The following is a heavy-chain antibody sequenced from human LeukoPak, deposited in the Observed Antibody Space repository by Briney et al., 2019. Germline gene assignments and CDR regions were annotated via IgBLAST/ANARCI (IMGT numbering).Heavy chain of an antibody. CDR3: ARSYYDSSGYDVAEYFQH. CDR2: ISAYNGNT. J-gene: IGHJ1*01. D-gene: IGHD3-22*01. Sequence: ASVKVSCKASGYTFTSYGISWVRQAPGQGLEWMGWISAYNGNTNYAQKLQGRVTMTTDTSTSTAYMELRSLRSDDTVVYYCARSYYDSSGYDVAEYFQHWGQGTLVTVSS. CDR1: GYTFTSYG. V-gene: IGHV1-18*01.